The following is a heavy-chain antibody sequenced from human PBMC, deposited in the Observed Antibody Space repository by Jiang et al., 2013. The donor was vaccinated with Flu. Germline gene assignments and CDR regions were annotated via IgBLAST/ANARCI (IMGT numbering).Heavy chain of an antibody. V-gene: IGHV3-30*03. J-gene: IGHJ4*02. CDR1: GFILSNYD. D-gene: IGHD3-16*01. CDR2: VAYHGNNK. Sequence: VVQPGRSLRLSCAASGFILSNYDMHWVRQAPGKGLEWVAVVAYHGNNKYYGDSVKGRFTISGDNSKNTLYLQMNSLRSEDTAVYYCAMGGALDYWGQGTLVTVSS. CDR3: AMGGALDY.